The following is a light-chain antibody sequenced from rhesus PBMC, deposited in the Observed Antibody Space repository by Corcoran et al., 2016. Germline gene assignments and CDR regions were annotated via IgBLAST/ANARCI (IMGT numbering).Light chain of an antibody. J-gene: IGKJ4*01. CDR3: LQHSNWVT. V-gene: IGKV3-24*03. CDR2: GTS. Sequence: EIVMTQSPATLSLSPGERATLSCRASQRVSSGFAWYQQKPGQAPRLLIYGTSSRATGIPDRFSGSGSGTEFTLTISSLEPEDVSVYYCLQHSNWVTFGGGTKVELK. CDR1: QRVSSG.